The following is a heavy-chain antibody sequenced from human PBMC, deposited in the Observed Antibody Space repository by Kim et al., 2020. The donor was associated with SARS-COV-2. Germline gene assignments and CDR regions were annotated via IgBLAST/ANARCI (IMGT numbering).Heavy chain of an antibody. V-gene: IGHV3-48*03. Sequence: GGSLRLSCAASGFTFSSYEMNWVRQAPGKGLEWGSYISSSGSTIYYADSVKGRFTISRDNAKNSLYLQMNSLRAEDTAVYYCARDGIRLLDYWGQGTLVTVSS. D-gene: IGHD1-1*01. CDR3: ARDGIRLLDY. CDR1: GFTFSSYE. CDR2: ISSSGSTI. J-gene: IGHJ4*02.